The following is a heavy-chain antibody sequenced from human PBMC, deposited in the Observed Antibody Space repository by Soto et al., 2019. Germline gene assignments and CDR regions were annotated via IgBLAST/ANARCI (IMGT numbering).Heavy chain of an antibody. CDR1: GGSVSSGDYY. CDR3: ARGRTGDPTFFDY. CDR2: VYYSGST. V-gene: IGHV4-61*08. Sequence: SETLSLTCTVSGGSVSSGDYYWSWIRQPPGKGLQWIGYVYYSGSTDYNPSLKSRVTISVDTSKNQFSLKLTSVTVADTAVYYCARGRTGDPTFFDYWGQGTLVTVSS. J-gene: IGHJ4*02. D-gene: IGHD1-1*01.